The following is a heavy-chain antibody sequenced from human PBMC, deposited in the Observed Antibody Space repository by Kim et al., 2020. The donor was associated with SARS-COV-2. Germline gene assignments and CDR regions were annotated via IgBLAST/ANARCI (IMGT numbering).Heavy chain of an antibody. CDR3: ARGDLITFGGEPLDY. Sequence: GGSLRLSCAASGFTVSSNYMSWVRQAPGKGLEWVSVIYSGGSTYYADSVKGRFTISRDNSKNTLYLQMNSLRAEDTAVYYCARGDLITFGGEPLDYWGQGTLVTVSS. CDR2: IYSGGST. CDR1: GFTVSSNY. J-gene: IGHJ4*02. D-gene: IGHD3-16*01. V-gene: IGHV3-53*01.